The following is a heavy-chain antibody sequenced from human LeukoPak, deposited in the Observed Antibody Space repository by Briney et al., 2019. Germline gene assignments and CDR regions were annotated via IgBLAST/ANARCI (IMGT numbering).Heavy chain of an antibody. D-gene: IGHD2-2*01. J-gene: IGHJ5*02. CDR1: GGSISSGGYS. V-gene: IGHV4-30-2*01. CDR2: IYHSGST. Sequence: ASETLSLTCAVSGGSISSGGYSWSWIRQPPGKGLEWIGYIYHSGSTYYNPSLKSRATISVDRSKNQFSLKLSSVTAADTAVYYCARAIVVVPAAITNWFDPWGQGTLVTVSS. CDR3: ARAIVVVPAAITNWFDP.